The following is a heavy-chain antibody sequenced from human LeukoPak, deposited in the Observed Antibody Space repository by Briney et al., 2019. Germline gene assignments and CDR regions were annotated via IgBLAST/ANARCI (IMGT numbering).Heavy chain of an antibody. J-gene: IGHJ4*02. D-gene: IGHD1-1*01. CDR2: IDPNNSGT. Sequence: ASVKVSCKASGYTFTGYYMHWVRQAPGQGLEWMGWIDPNNSGTNYAQKFQGRVTMTRDTSISTAYMELSRLRSDDTAVYYCARARSTTGTYRTPNYWGQGTLVTVSS. CDR3: ARARSTTGTYRTPNY. CDR1: GYTFTGYY. V-gene: IGHV1-2*02.